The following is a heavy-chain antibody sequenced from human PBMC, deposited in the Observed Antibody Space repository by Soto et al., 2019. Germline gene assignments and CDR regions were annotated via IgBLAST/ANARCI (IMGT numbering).Heavy chain of an antibody. D-gene: IGHD4-17*01. J-gene: IGHJ4*02. V-gene: IGHV3-33*01. CDR1: GFSFSSYG. CDR3: ARDHLSATVPDY. CDR2: IWYDGSNK. Sequence: QVQLVESGGGVVQPGRSLRLSCAASGFSFSSYGMHWVRQAPGKGLEWVAVIWYDGSNKYYADSVKGRFTISRDNSKNTLYLQMNSLRAEDTAVYYCARDHLSATVPDYWGQGTLVTVSS.